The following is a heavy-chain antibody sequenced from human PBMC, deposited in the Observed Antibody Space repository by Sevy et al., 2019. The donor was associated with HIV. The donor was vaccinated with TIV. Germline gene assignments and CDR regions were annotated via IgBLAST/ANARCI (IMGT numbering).Heavy chain of an antibody. CDR2: LSFGGGEI. Sequence: GGSLRLSCAASGFTFSKYSMSWVRQPPGKGLEWVSTLSFGGGEINYADSVTGRFTIARDNSKSSVYLQMNNLRPEDTAVYYCAREGCTKPHDYWGQGTLVTVSS. J-gene: IGHJ4*02. D-gene: IGHD2-8*01. V-gene: IGHV3-23*01. CDR3: AREGCTKPHDY. CDR1: GFTFSKYS.